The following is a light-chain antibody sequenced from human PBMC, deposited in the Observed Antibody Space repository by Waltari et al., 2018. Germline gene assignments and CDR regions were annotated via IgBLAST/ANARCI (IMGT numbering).Light chain of an antibody. CDR2: DTS. CDR3: LLWYSGARWV. J-gene: IGLJ3*02. V-gene: IGLV7-46*01. CDR1: TGAVTSGHY. Sequence: QAVVTQEPSLTVSPGGTVTLTCGSSTGAVTSGHYPYWFQQKPGQVPRPLIYDTSNNHSWTPARFSGSLLGGRAALTLSGAQPEDEAEYYCLLWYSGARWVFGGGTKLSVL.